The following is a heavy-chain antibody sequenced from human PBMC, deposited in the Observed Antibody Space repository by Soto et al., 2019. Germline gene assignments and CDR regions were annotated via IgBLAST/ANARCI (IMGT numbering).Heavy chain of an antibody. D-gene: IGHD1-26*01. CDR2: IYYSGST. Sequence: PSETLSLTCTVSGGSISSSRSYWGWIRQPPGKGLECIGSIYYSGSTYYSPSLKSRVTISVDTSKNQLSLKLSSVTAADSAVYYCARRGLVGATTFDYWGQGTLVTVS. V-gene: IGHV4-39*01. CDR3: ARRGLVGATTFDY. CDR1: GGSISSSRSY. J-gene: IGHJ4*02.